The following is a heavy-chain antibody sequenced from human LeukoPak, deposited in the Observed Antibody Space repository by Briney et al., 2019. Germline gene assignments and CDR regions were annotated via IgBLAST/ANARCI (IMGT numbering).Heavy chain of an antibody. D-gene: IGHD2-2*02. V-gene: IGHV3-30*04. CDR3: AKDCSSTSCYIES. CDR1: GFTFSRSA. CDR2: ISYDGGNK. Sequence: GRSLRLSCAASGFTFSRSAMHWVRQAPGKGLEGVAIISYDGGNKYYTDSVKGRFTISRDNSKNTLYLQMNSLRAEDTAVYYCAKDCSSTSCYIESWGQGTLVTVSS. J-gene: IGHJ4*02.